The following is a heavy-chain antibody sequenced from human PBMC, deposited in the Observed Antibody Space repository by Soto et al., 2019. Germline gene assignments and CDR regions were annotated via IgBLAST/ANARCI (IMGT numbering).Heavy chain of an antibody. J-gene: IGHJ3*02. CDR1: GFTLSSYW. CDR3: ARSFRNAFDI. Sequence: EAQLVESGGGLVQPGGSLRLSCVASGFTLSSYWMSWVRQAPGKGLEWVANIKQDGSEKYYVDSVKGRFTISRDNARNSFYLQVNSLRGEDTAVYFCARSFRNAFDIWGQGTIVTVSS. CDR2: IKQDGSEK. V-gene: IGHV3-7*05.